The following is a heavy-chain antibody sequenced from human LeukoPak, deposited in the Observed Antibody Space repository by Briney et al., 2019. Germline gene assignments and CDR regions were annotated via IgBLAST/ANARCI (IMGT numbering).Heavy chain of an antibody. CDR3: ARALGYYYYYYMDV. CDR1: GFTFSSYS. CDR2: ISSSSSYI. D-gene: IGHD3-16*01. J-gene: IGHJ6*03. V-gene: IGHV3-21*01. Sequence: GGSLRLSCAASGFTFSSYSMNWVRQAPGKGLEWVSSISSSSSYIYYADSVKGRFTISRDKPKNSLYLQMNSLRAEDTAVYYCARALGYYYYYYMDVWGKGTTVTVSS.